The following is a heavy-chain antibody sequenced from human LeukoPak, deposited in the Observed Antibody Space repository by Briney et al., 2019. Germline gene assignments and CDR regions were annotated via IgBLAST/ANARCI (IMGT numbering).Heavy chain of an antibody. J-gene: IGHJ6*02. Sequence: GGSLRLSCAASGFTFSSNTMNWVRQAPGKGLEWVSSISRTGSDIFYADSLKGRFTISRDNAKNSLYLQMNSLRTEDTAVYYCARLRKITFNYYYGMDVWGQGTTVTVSS. CDR2: ISRTGSDI. CDR1: GFTFSSNT. D-gene: IGHD1-20*01. CDR3: ARLRKITFNYYYGMDV. V-gene: IGHV3-21*01.